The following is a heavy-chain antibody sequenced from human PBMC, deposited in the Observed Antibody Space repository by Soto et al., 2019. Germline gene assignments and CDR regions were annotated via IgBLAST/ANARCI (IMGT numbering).Heavy chain of an antibody. V-gene: IGHV1-69*01. Sequence: QVQLVQSGAEVRKPGSSVTVSCKASGGTFSNYAISWVRQAPGQGLEWMGGIIPIVGTGSYAQKFQGRVTITADEPTTTAYMELISLRVEDPAVYYCARFVILVPTASTHSCDQMEVWGPGTTVNVSS. CDR2: IIPIVGTG. CDR3: ARFVILVPTASTHSCDQMEV. J-gene: IGHJ6*02. CDR1: GGTFSNYA. D-gene: IGHD2-2*01.